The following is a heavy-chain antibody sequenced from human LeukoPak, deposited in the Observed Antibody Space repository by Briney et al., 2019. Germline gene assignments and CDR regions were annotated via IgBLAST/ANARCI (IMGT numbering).Heavy chain of an antibody. CDR2: IYYSGST. CDR3: ATAGGEVGYFDS. J-gene: IGHJ4*02. CDR1: GGSISSSSYY. V-gene: IGHV4-39*01. D-gene: IGHD3-16*01. Sequence: SETLSLTCTVSGGSISSSSYYWGWIRQPPGKGLEWIGSIYYSGSTYYNPSLKSRVTISVDTSKNQFSLKLSSVTAADTAVYYCATAGGEVGYFDSWGQGTLVTVSS.